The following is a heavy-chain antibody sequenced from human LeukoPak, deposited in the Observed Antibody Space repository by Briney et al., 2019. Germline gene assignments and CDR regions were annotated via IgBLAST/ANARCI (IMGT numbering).Heavy chain of an antibody. J-gene: IGHJ4*02. CDR1: GFTFSSYS. CDR2: ISSSSSYI. V-gene: IGHV3-21*01. CDR3: ARDLDSSGYYY. D-gene: IGHD3-22*01. Sequence: GGSLRLSCAASGFTFSSYSMNWVRQAPGKGLEWVSSISSSSSYIYYADSVKGRFTISRDNAKNSLYLQMNSLRAEDTAVYYCARDLDSSGYYYWGQGTLVTVSS.